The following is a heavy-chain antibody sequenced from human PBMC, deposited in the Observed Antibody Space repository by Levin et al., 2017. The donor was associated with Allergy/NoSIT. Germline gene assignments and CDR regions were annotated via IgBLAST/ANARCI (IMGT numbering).Heavy chain of an antibody. V-gene: IGHV3-21*01. CDR1: GFIFSSYS. J-gene: IGHJ4*02. D-gene: IGHD2-2*01. CDR3: ARGGSVVPTAIVDY. Sequence: SCAASGFIFSSYSMNWVRQAPGKGLEWVSSISTGSSYIYYADSVKGRFTISRDNAKNSLFLQMNSLRAEDTAVYYCARGGSVVPTAIVDYWGQGTLVTVSS. CDR2: ISTGSSYI.